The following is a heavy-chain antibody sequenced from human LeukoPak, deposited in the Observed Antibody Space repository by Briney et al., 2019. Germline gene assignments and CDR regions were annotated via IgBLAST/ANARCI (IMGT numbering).Heavy chain of an antibody. D-gene: IGHD1-26*01. Sequence: GGSLRLSCAASRFTFSSHNMNWVRQAPGKGLEWVSYISSTSNFIYYADSVKGRFTISRDNAKNSLYLQMNSLRAEDTAVYYCARGLVGGRDHSIDYWGEGDLGTVSS. V-gene: IGHV3-21*05. CDR3: ARGLVGGRDHSIDY. CDR2: ISSTSNFI. CDR1: RFTFSSHN. J-gene: IGHJ4*02.